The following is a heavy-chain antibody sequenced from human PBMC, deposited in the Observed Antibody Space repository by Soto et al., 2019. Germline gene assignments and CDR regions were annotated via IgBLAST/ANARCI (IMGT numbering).Heavy chain of an antibody. CDR2: IKEDGSEI. D-gene: IGHD3-16*01. J-gene: IGHJ4*02. CDR1: EFNVMSYW. Sequence: SLRLCCAVSEFNVMSYWMSWVRQAPGKGLEWVASIKEDGSEIYYLQSVRGRFTISRDSAGNALHLAMNYLSAEDTGVYFCARDIGFDYVNWGQGTLVTVST. V-gene: IGHV3-7*01. CDR3: ARDIGFDYVN.